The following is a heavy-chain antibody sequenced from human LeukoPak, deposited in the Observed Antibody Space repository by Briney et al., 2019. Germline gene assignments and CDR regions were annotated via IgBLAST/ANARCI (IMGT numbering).Heavy chain of an antibody. CDR3: ARAYYDFWSGYLGRGNYYYYYMDV. D-gene: IGHD3-3*01. CDR1: GGSISSSSYY. J-gene: IGHJ6*03. Sequence: SETLSLTCTVSGGSISSSSYYWGWIRQPPGKGLEWIGSIYYSGSTYYNPSLKSRVTISVDTSKNQFSLKLSSVTAADTAVYYCARAYYDFWSGYLGRGNYYYYYMDVWGKGTTVTVSS. CDR2: IYYSGST. V-gene: IGHV4-39*07.